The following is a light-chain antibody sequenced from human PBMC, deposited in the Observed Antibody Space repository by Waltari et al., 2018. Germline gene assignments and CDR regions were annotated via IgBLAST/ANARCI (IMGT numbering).Light chain of an antibody. CDR3: QQYYSTLSG. CDR2: WAS. Sequence: DIVMTQSPDSLAVSLGERATINCKSSQSVLYSSNNKNYLAWYQQKPGQPPKLLIYWASTRESGVPDRVSGSGSGTDFTLTISSLQAEDVVVYYCQQYYSTLSGFGPGTKVDIK. V-gene: IGKV4-1*01. J-gene: IGKJ3*01. CDR1: QSVLYSSNNKNY.